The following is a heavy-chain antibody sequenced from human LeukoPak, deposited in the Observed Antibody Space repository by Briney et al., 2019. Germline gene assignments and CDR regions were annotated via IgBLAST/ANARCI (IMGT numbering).Heavy chain of an antibody. J-gene: IGHJ6*02. Sequence: GGSLRLSCAASGFTFDDYAMHWVRQPPGKGLEWVSGISWDSSNRGYADSVKGRFNISRDNAKNSLYMQMNSLRAEDTALYYCAKDIDTGLASGMDVWGQGTTVTVSS. D-gene: IGHD5-18*01. CDR3: AKDIDTGLASGMDV. CDR1: GFTFDDYA. CDR2: ISWDSSNR. V-gene: IGHV3-9*01.